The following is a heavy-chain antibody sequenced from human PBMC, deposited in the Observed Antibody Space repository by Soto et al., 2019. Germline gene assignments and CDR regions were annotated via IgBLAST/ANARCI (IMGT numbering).Heavy chain of an antibody. Sequence: PVGSLRLSCSASGFTFSSYGMHWVRQAPGKGLEYVSAISDNGDRTYYTDSVKGRFSISRDNSKNTLYLQMSSLRPEDTAVYYCVKGPAFYDSSSFDYWGQGTVVTVSS. J-gene: IGHJ4*02. D-gene: IGHD3-22*01. CDR3: VKGPAFYDSSSFDY. V-gene: IGHV3-64D*06. CDR1: GFTFSSYG. CDR2: ISDNGDRT.